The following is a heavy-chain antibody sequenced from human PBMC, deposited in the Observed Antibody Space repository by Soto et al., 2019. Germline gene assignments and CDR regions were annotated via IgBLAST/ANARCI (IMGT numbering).Heavy chain of an antibody. D-gene: IGHD3-16*01. CDR2: IKEAGTEK. Sequence: EIHLVESGGGLVQPGGSLRLSCAASGFTFSSYWMTWVRQAPGMGLEWVATIKEAGTEKYYVDSVKGRFSISRDNADNSLYLQLNSPRPEDTAVYYCVRGWGADWGQGTLVTVSS. CDR1: GFTFSSYW. V-gene: IGHV3-7*01. CDR3: VRGWGAD. J-gene: IGHJ4*02.